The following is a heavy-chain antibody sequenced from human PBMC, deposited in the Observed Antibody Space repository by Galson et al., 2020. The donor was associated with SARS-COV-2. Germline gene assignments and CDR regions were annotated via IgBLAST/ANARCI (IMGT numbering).Heavy chain of an antibody. V-gene: IGHV3-9*01. CDR1: GFTFDDYA. D-gene: IGHD1-1*01. CDR2: ISWNSGSI. CDR3: AKDMGYNWNEVTPYYYYGMDV. Sequence: GGSLRLSCAASGFTFDDYAMHWVRQAPGKGLEWVSGISWNSGSIGYADSVKGRFTISRDNAKNSLYLQMNSLRAEDTALYYCAKDMGYNWNEVTPYYYYGMDVWGQGTTVTVSS. J-gene: IGHJ6*02.